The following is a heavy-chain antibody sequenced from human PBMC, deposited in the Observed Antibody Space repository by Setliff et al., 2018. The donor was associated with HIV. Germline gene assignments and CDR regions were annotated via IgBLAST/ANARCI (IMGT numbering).Heavy chain of an antibody. V-gene: IGHV1-3*01. D-gene: IGHD2-21*02. CDR2: IIAGDGRT. J-gene: IGHJ4*02. CDR1: GDTFSNSA. CDR3: AREVTAIRYFDY. Sequence: ASVKVSCKASGDTFSNSALTWVRQAPGQRPQWMGWIIAGDGRTKYSQDFQGRVTFTSDTSATTAYMELSSLRSEDTAVYYCAREVTAIRYFDYWGQGTLVTVSS.